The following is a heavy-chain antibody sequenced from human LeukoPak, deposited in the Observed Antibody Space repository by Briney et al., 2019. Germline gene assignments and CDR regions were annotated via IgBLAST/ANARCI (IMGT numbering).Heavy chain of an antibody. CDR2: IIPIFGTA. V-gene: IGHV1-69*05. CDR1: GGTFSSYA. J-gene: IGHJ4*02. CDR3: ARDQVAGTGLFDY. D-gene: IGHD6-19*01. Sequence: SVKVSCKASGGTFSSYAISWVRQAPGQGLEWMGRIIPIFGTANYAQKFQGRVTITTDESTSTAYMGLSSLRSEDTAVYYCARDQVAGTGLFDYWGQGTLVTVSS.